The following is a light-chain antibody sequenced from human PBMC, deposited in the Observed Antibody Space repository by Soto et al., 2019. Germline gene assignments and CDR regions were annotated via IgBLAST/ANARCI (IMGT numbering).Light chain of an antibody. V-gene: IGKV2-28*01. CDR2: LDS. Sequence: IVMTQSPLSLTVTPGEPASISCRSSQRLLHSNGYNYLEWYVQKPGQSTQILINLDSDRASGVPDRFSGSGSGTDFTLKISRVEAEDVGLYYCMQSLETPWTFGQGTKVEIK. J-gene: IGKJ1*01. CDR1: QRLLHSNGYNY. CDR3: MQSLETPWT.